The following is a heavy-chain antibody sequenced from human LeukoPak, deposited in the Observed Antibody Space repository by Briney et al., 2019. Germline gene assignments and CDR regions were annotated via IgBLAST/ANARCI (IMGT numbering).Heavy chain of an antibody. V-gene: IGHV4-34*01. Sequence: SETLSLTCAVYGGSFSGYYWSWIRQPPGKGLEWIGSIYYSGSTYYNPSLKSRVTISVDTSKNQFSLKLSSVTAADTAVYYCAGRIGPAYYYYYMDVWGKGTTVTVSS. CDR3: AGRIGPAYYYYYMDV. CDR2: IYYSGST. CDR1: GGSFSGYY. J-gene: IGHJ6*03. D-gene: IGHD2-2*01.